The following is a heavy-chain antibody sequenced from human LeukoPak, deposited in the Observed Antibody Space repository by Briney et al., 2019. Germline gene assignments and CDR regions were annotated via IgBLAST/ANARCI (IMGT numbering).Heavy chain of an antibody. CDR3: AKDVSWNWFDP. Sequence: PGGSLRLSCAASGFIFSSYDMHWVRQAPGKGLEWVAVISYDGSNKYYADSVKGRFTISRDNSKNTLYLQMNTLRAEDTAVYYCAKDVSWNWFDPWGQGTLVTVSS. J-gene: IGHJ5*02. V-gene: IGHV3-30*18. CDR1: GFIFSSYD. CDR2: ISYDGSNK.